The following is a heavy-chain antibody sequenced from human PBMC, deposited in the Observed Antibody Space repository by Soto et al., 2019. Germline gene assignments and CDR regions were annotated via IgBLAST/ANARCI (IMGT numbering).Heavy chain of an antibody. V-gene: IGHV4-59*08. J-gene: IGHJ3*02. CDR1: GASISSYY. CDR3: ARRYGLSAFDI. D-gene: IGHD3-10*01. CDR2: IYYSGST. Sequence: PSETLSLTCTVSGASISSYYWSWIRQPPGKGLEWIGDIYYSGSTNYNPSLKSRVTISVDTSKNQFSLKLSSVTAADTAVYFCARRYGLSAFDIWGQGTMVT.